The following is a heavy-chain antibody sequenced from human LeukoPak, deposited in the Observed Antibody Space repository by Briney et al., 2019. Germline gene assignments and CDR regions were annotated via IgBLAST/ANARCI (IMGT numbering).Heavy chain of an antibody. J-gene: IGHJ5*02. CDR3: AHSLVSEGDSWFDP. CDR1: GFSLSTSGVG. V-gene: IGHV2-5*02. CDR2: IDWDDDK. Sequence: ESGPTLVKPTQTRRLTGTFSGFSLSTSGVGVGWIRQPPGKALEWLALIDWDDDKGYSPSLKSRLTSTMATSNNQEVLTMTNMDPVDTATYYCAHSLVSEGDSWFDPWGQGTLVTVSS.